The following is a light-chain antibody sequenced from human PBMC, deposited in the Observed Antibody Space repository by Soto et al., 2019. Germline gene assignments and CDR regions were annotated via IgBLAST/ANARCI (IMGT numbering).Light chain of an antibody. V-gene: IGKV3-15*01. Sequence: EIVMTQSPATLSVSPGERATLSCRASQSVSSNFAWYQQKPGQAPRLLIYGTSTRATGIPHRFSGSGSGTEFPLTISSLQSEDCAVYYCQQYNRWPYPFGQGTKLEIK. CDR1: QSVSSN. CDR2: GTS. CDR3: QQYNRWPYP. J-gene: IGKJ2*01.